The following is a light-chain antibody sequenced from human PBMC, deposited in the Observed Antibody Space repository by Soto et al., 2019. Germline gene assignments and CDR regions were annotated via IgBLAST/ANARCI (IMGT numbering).Light chain of an antibody. CDR2: AAF. CDR1: QTLSIGS. CDR3: QQYDGPPLT. J-gene: IGKJ3*01. Sequence: DIVMTQSPSTLSASVGDSVTITCRASQTLSIGSLAWYQQKPGQAPRLLIYAAFTRHTGISDRFNGSGSGTDFVLTINRLEPEDSAVYFCQQYDGPPLTFGPGTKVDIK. V-gene: IGKV3-20*01.